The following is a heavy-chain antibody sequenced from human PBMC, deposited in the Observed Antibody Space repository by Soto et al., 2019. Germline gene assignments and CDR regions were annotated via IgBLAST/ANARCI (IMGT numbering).Heavy chain of an antibody. CDR2: IYPDDSDT. J-gene: IGHJ6*02. CDR1: GYNFSTYW. CDR3: ARPHWGSDYYYGMDV. Sequence: GESLKISCKASGYNFSTYWIGWVRQMPGKGLEWMGIIYPDDSDTRYNPSFEGHVTISVDKSISTVYLQWASLKASDTAMYYCARPHWGSDYYYGMDVWGQGTTVTVSS. D-gene: IGHD7-27*01. V-gene: IGHV5-51*01.